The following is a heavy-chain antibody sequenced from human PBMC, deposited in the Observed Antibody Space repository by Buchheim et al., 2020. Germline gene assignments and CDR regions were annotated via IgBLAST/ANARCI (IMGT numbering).Heavy chain of an antibody. V-gene: IGHV3-30*18. D-gene: IGHD2-15*01. CDR1: GFTFSSYG. Sequence: QVQLVESGGGVVQPGKSLRLSCAASGFTFSSYGMHWVRQAPGKGREWVAVILYDGSNKYYADSVKGRFTISRDNSKNTLYLQRSSRRAEDTAVYYCGKDYEGQCSGGTCFGLDYWGQG. J-gene: IGHJ4*02. CDR2: ILYDGSNK. CDR3: GKDYEGQCSGGTCFGLDY.